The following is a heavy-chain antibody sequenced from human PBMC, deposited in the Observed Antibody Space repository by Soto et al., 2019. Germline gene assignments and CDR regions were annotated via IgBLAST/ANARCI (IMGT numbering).Heavy chain of an antibody. J-gene: IGHJ4*02. CDR1: GFTFSSYA. CDR2: ISGSGGST. V-gene: IGHV3-23*01. CDR3: AKVPLFYYDILTXLDY. Sequence: PGGSLRLSCAASGFTFSSYAMSWVRQAPGKGLEWVSAISGSGGSTYYADSVKGRFTISRDNPKNTLYLQMDSLRAEDTAVYYCAKVPLFYYDILTXLDYWAQRTLVTVSS. D-gene: IGHD3-9*01.